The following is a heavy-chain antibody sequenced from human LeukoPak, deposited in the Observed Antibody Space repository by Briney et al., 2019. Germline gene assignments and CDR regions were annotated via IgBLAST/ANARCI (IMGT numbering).Heavy chain of an antibody. CDR3: ARPSGSYQVKRDFDY. V-gene: IGHV4-4*07. D-gene: IGHD1-26*01. CDR1: GGSISSYY. Sequence: PSETLSLTRTVSGGSISSYYWSWIRQRAGKGMEWIGRIYTSGSTNYNPSLKSRVTISVDTSKNQFSLKLSSVTAADTAVHYCARPSGSYQVKRDFDYWGQGTLVTVSS. J-gene: IGHJ4*02. CDR2: IYTSGST.